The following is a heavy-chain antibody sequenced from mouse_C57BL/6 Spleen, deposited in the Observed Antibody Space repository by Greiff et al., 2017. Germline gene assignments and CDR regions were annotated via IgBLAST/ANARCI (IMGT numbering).Heavy chain of an antibody. J-gene: IGHJ3*01. D-gene: IGHD2-5*01. Sequence: EVKLVESGGGLVKPGGSLKLSCAASGFTFSDYGMHWVRQAPEKGLEWVAYISSGSSTIYYADTVKGRFTISRDNANNTLFLQMTSLRSEDTAMYYCARQDYSNYVTAWLAYWGQGTLVTVSA. CDR3: ARQDYSNYVTAWLAY. V-gene: IGHV5-17*01. CDR1: GFTFSDYG. CDR2: ISSGSSTI.